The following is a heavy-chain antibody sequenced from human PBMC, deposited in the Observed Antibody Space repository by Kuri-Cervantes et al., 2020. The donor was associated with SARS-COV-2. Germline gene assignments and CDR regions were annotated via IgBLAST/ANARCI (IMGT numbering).Heavy chain of an antibody. Sequence: SVKVSCKASGGTFSSYTISWVRQAPGQGLEWMGGIIPIFGTANYAQKFQGRVTMTRDTSISTAYMELSRLRSDDTAVYYCAAPPMDFWSGTAQQPGDFIKYYFDYWGQGTLVTVSS. V-gene: IGHV1-69*05. J-gene: IGHJ4*02. CDR3: AAPPMDFWSGTAQQPGDFIKYYFDY. CDR1: GGTFSSYT. D-gene: IGHD3-3*01. CDR2: IIPIFGTA.